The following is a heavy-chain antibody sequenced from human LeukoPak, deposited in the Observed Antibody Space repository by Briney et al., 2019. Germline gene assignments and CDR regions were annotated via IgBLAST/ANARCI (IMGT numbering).Heavy chain of an antibody. J-gene: IGHJ4*02. Sequence: GGSLRLSCAASGFTFSSYSMNWVRQAPGKGLEWVSSISSSSNYIYYADSVKGRFTISRDNAKNSLYLQMNSLRAEDTAVYYCARDGGLLRYFDWLSYFDYWGQGTLVTVSS. V-gene: IGHV3-21*01. D-gene: IGHD3-9*01. CDR3: ARDGGLLRYFDWLSYFDY. CDR1: GFTFSSYS. CDR2: ISSSSNYI.